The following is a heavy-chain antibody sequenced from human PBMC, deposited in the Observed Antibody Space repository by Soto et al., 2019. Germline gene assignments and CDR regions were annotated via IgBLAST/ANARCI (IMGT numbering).Heavy chain of an antibody. CDR3: AADFFSSGYSD. CDR2: IVVGSGNT. Sequence: GASVKVSCKASGFTFTSSAVQWVLQARGQRLEWIGWIVVGSGNTNYAQKFQERVTITRDMSTSTAYMELSSLRSEDTAVYYCAADFFSSGYSDWGQGTLVTVSS. CDR1: GFTFTSSA. D-gene: IGHD3-22*01. V-gene: IGHV1-58*01. J-gene: IGHJ4*02.